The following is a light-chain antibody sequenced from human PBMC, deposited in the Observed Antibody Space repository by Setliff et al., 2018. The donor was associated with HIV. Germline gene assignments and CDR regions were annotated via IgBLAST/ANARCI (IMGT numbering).Light chain of an antibody. CDR2: EVS. CDR1: NSDGGGFNS. Sequence: QSALAQPASVSGSPGQSITISCTGTNSDGGGFNSVSWYQQNPGKAPKLMIYEVSNRPSGGSNRFSASKSGNTASLTISGLQAEDEADYFCSSYTSSSTLVFGTGTKVTVL. J-gene: IGLJ1*01. V-gene: IGLV2-14*01. CDR3: SSYTSSSTLV.